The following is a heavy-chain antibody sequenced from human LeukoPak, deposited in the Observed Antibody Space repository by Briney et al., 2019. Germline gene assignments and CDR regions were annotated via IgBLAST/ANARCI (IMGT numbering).Heavy chain of an antibody. CDR2: INAGNGNT. J-gene: IGHJ2*01. D-gene: IGHD5-24*01. Sequence: ASVKVSCKASGYTFTSYAMHWVRQAPGQRLEWMGWINAGNGNTKYSQKFQGRVTITRDTSASTAYMELSSLRSEDTAVYYCARTPPEMVVISGPNWYFDFWGRGTLVTVSS. CDR1: GYTFTSYA. V-gene: IGHV1-3*01. CDR3: ARTPPEMVVISGPNWYFDF.